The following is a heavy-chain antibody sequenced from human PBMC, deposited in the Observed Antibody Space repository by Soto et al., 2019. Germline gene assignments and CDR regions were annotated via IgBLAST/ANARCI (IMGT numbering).Heavy chain of an antibody. Sequence: LSLTCAVSGYSISSGYYWGWIRQTPGKGLEWIASIYHSGSTYYNPSLKSRVTISVDTSKNQFSLKLTSVTAADTAVYYCARGAVTVPPGWFDPWGQGIMVTVSS. J-gene: IGHJ5*02. CDR1: GYSISSGYY. D-gene: IGHD4-17*01. CDR3: ARGAVTVPPGWFDP. CDR2: IYHSGST. V-gene: IGHV4-38-2*01.